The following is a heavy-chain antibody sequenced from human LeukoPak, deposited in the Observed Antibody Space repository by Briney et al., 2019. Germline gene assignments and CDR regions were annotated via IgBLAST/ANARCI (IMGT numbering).Heavy chain of an antibody. D-gene: IGHD2-15*01. J-gene: IGHJ1*01. CDR2: INGDGSNT. CDR3: ARIRSGGYFQH. CDR1: GFTVSNYY. V-gene: IGHV3-74*03. Sequence: AGGSLRLSCAASGFTVSNYYMSWVRQAPGKGLVWVSRINGDGSNTTYADSVKGRFTISRDNAKNSLYLQMNSLRAEDTAVYYCARIRSGGYFQHWGQGTLVTVSS.